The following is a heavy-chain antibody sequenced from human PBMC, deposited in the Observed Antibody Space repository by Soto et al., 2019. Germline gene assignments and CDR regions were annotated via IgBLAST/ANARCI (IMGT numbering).Heavy chain of an antibody. CDR1: GFPLTGYY. D-gene: IGHD1-1*01. V-gene: IGHV1-2*02. Sequence: GXSVKVACKAYGFPLTGYYLHWVRQAPGQGLEWMGWINPNGGGTNYAQKFQARVTMTRDTSINTAYMELSRLSSDDTAVYYCARDPSGGRNDEGVQGTYWRRGTLVTVPQ. CDR2: INPNGGGT. CDR3: ARDPSGGRNDEGVQGTY. J-gene: IGHJ4*02.